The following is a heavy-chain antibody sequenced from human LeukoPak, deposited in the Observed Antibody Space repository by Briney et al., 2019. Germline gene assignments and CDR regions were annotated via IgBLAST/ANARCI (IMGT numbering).Heavy chain of an antibody. D-gene: IGHD4-17*01. J-gene: IGHJ3*02. V-gene: IGHV4-4*07. CDR2: IYTSGST. CDR1: GGSFSGYY. Sequence: SETLSLTCAVYGGSFSGYYWSWIRQPAGKGLEWIGRIYTSGSTNYNPSLKSRVTMSVDTSKNQFSLKLSSVTAADTAVYYCARDSADYGDYVDAFDIWGQGTMVTVSS. CDR3: ARDSADYGDYVDAFDI.